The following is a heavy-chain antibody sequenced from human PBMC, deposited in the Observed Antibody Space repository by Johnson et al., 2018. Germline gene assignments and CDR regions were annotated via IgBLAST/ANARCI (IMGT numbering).Heavy chain of an antibody. Sequence: VQLVQSGGGLVQPGRSLRLSCEGSGFSFDDYAMHWVRQAPGKGLEWVSGIYWNSGIIGYADSVKGRFTISRDNAKNSLFLQMNSLRAEDSALYYCARARGHYYYYYMDVWGKGTTVTVSS. CDR2: IYWNSGII. V-gene: IGHV3-9*01. D-gene: IGHD3-10*01. CDR1: GFSFDDYA. CDR3: ARARGHYYYYYMDV. J-gene: IGHJ6*03.